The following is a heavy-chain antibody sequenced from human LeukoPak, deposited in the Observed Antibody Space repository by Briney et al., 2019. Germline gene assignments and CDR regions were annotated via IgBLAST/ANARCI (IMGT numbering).Heavy chain of an antibody. CDR1: GLTFSSYS. CDR3: AKAPYYDFWNGYSPSFDP. V-gene: IGHV3-23*01. Sequence: GGSLRLSCAVSGLTFSSYSMSWVRQAPGKGLYWVSGINASGSSTYYADSVKGRFTISRDNSKNTLYLQMNSLRAEDTAVYYCAKAPYYDFWNGYSPSFDPWGQGTLVTVSS. CDR2: INASGSST. J-gene: IGHJ5*02. D-gene: IGHD3-3*01.